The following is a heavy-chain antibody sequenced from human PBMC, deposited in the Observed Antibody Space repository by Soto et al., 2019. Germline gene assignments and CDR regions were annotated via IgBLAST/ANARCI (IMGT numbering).Heavy chain of an antibody. V-gene: IGHV4-30-4*01. CDR1: GGSISSGDYY. J-gene: IGHJ5*02. CDR2: IYYSGST. Sequence: SETLSLTCTVSGGSISSGDYYWSWIRQPPGKGLEWIGYIYYSGSTYYNPSLKSRVTISVDTSKNQFSLKLSSVTAADTAVYYCARDRSPGFMITFGGVTSGWFDPWGQGTLVTVSS. D-gene: IGHD3-16*01. CDR3: ARDRSPGFMITFGGVTSGWFDP.